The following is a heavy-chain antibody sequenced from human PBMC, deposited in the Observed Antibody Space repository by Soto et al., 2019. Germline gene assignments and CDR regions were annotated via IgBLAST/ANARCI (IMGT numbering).Heavy chain of an antibody. CDR3: AKDRLAGNFDY. CDR1: GLTFNNYA. CDR2: ISNTGGGT. J-gene: IGHJ4*02. Sequence: GGSLRHSCAASGLTFNNYAMSWVRQAPGMGLEWVATISNTGGGTYYADSVKGRFTISRDNSENTLYLQMSSLRVEDTAVYYCAKDRLAGNFDYWGQGTQVTVSS. V-gene: IGHV3-23*01.